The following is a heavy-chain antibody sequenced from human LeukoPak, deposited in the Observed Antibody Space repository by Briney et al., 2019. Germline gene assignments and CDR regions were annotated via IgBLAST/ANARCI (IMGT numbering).Heavy chain of an antibody. CDR3: ARSELDDILTAYRYYFDY. CDR2: IIPIFGTA. J-gene: IGHJ4*02. V-gene: IGHV1-69*06. CDR1: GCTFSICA. D-gene: IGHD3-9*01. Sequence: ASVNLSCNSSGCTFSICAISWVRQAPGQALEWMEGIIPIFGTANYAHKLQGRVTITADKSTSTAYMELSSLRSEDTAVYYCARSELDDILTAYRYYFDYWGQGTLVTVSS.